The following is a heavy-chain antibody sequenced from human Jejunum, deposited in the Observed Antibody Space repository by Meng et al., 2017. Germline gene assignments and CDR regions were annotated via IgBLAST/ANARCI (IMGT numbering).Heavy chain of an antibody. Sequence: QVQLEESGPGLLKPSGTLSLTCAVSGDSISTNWWNWVRQPPGKGLEWIGEIYHSGAFNYNPSLRRRVTISVDKSKNQVSLKLDSLTAADTAVYYRARGAIGTRPFDYWGQGTLVTVSS. D-gene: IGHD2-21*01. J-gene: IGHJ4*02. CDR3: ARGAIGTRPFDY. CDR2: IYHSGAF. V-gene: IGHV4-4*02. CDR1: GDSISTNW.